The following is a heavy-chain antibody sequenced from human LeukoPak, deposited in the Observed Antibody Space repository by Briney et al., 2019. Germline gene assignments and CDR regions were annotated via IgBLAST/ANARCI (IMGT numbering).Heavy chain of an antibody. CDR3: VVYDSDAGGSDY. CDR1: GFTFSSYE. D-gene: IGHD3-22*01. V-gene: IGHV3-48*03. CDR2: ISSSGSTI. J-gene: IGHJ4*02. Sequence: PGGSLRLSCAASGFTFSSYEMNWVRQAPGKGLEWVSYISSSGSTIYYADSVKGRFTISRDNAKNSLYLQMNSLSAEDTAVYYCVVYDSDAGGSDYWGQGTLVTVSS.